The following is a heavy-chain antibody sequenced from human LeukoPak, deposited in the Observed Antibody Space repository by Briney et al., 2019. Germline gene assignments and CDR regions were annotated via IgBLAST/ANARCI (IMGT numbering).Heavy chain of an antibody. Sequence: PGGSLRLSCAASGFTFSSYGMHWVRQAPGKGLEWVAVIWYDGSNKYYADSVKGRFTISRDNAKNSLYLEMNSLRAEDTAVYYCARSMITIFGVPPARGYFDYWGQGTLVTVSS. J-gene: IGHJ4*02. CDR3: ARSMITIFGVPPARGYFDY. D-gene: IGHD3-3*01. CDR1: GFTFSSYG. V-gene: IGHV3-33*01. CDR2: IWYDGSNK.